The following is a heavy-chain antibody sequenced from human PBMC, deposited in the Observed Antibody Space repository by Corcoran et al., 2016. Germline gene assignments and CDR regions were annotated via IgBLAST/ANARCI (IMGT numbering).Heavy chain of an antibody. J-gene: IGHJ4*02. D-gene: IGHD3-22*01. V-gene: IGHV5-51*01. CDR3: ARRNVEEVSYYGSSGYAGGGFDY. CDR2: IYPGDSDT. Sequence: EVQLVQSGAEVKKPGESLKISCKGSGYSFTSYWIGWVRQTPGKGLEWMGNIYPGDSDTRYSPSLQGQVTISADKSISTAYLQWSILKASDTAMYYCARRNVEEVSYYGSSGYAGGGFDYWGQGTLVTVSS. CDR1: GYSFTSYW.